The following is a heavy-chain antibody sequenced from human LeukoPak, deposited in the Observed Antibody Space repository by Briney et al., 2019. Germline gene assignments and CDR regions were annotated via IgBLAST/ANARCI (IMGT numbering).Heavy chain of an antibody. CDR2: ISYDGSNK. J-gene: IGHJ4*02. Sequence: TGGSLRLSCAASGFTFSDYTMNWVRQAPGKGLEWVAVISYDGSNKYYADSVKGRFTISRDNSKNTLYLQMNSLRAEDTAVYYCARDRRYSGSYYFDYWGQGTLVTVSS. V-gene: IGHV3-30-3*01. CDR3: ARDRRYSGSYYFDY. D-gene: IGHD1-26*01. CDR1: GFTFSDYT.